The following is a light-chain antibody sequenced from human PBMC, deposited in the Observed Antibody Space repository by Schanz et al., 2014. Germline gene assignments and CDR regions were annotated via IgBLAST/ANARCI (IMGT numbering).Light chain of an antibody. Sequence: EIVLTQSPGTLSVSPGGGATLSCRASQSVTSNSLAWYQHKPGQPPRLLISGASSRATGVPVRFSGSGSGTDFTLTISSLQPEDFATYYCQQSHFVPFTFGGGTKVEIK. CDR2: GAS. CDR1: QSVTSNS. J-gene: IGKJ4*01. CDR3: QQSHFVPFT. V-gene: IGKV3-20*01.